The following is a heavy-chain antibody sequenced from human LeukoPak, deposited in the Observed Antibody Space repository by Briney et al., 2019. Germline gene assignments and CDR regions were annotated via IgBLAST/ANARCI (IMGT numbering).Heavy chain of an antibody. J-gene: IGHJ4*02. CDR3: ARGGYYGSGSYYNY. V-gene: IGHV3-21*01. Sequence: GGSLRLSCAASGFTFSSYRMNWVRQAPGKGLEGVSSISSSSSYIYYEDSVKGRFTISRDNAKNSPYLQMNSLRAEDTAVYYCARGGYYGSGSYYNYWGQGTLVTVSS. CDR2: ISSSSSYI. CDR1: GFTFSSYR. D-gene: IGHD3-10*01.